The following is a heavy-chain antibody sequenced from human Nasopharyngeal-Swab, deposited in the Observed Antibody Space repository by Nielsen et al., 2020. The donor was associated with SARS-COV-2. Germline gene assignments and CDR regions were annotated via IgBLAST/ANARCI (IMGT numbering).Heavy chain of an antibody. V-gene: IGHV1-46*01. CDR2: INPSGGST. J-gene: IGHJ4*02. CDR1: GYTFTSYY. CDR3: ARHSIGGFGELLGGDY. D-gene: IGHD3-10*01. Sequence: ASVKVSCKASGYTFTSYYMHWVRQAPGQGLEWMGIINPSGGSTIYAQKFRGRVTMTRDTSTSTVYMELSSLRSEDTAVYYCARHSIGGFGELLGGDYWGQGTLVTVSS.